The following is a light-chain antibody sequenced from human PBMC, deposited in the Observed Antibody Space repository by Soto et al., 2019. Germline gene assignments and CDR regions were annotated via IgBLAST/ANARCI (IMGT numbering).Light chain of an antibody. CDR1: QSISSW. CDR3: QQYNIYWT. J-gene: IGKJ1*01. Sequence: SMMTQSHSTLSSSVGDRVTITFRASQSISSWLAWYQQKPGKAPKLLIYDASVLESGVPSRFSGSGSGTEFTLTISSLQPDDFATYYCQQYNIYWTFGQGTKVDI. V-gene: IGKV1-5*01. CDR2: DAS.